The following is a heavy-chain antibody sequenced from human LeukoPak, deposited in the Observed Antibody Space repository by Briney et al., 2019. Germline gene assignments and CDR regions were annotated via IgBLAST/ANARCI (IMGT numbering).Heavy chain of an antibody. V-gene: IGHV3-23*01. CDR1: GFIFSNYA. D-gene: IGHD2-21*02. CDR2: VSAGGGST. CDR3: AKDLSKAYCGGDCYSVEYFQH. Sequence: GGSLRLSCTISGFIFSNYAMSWVRQAPGKGLEWVSAVSAGGGSTYYADSVKGRFTISRDNSRNTLYLQMNSLRAEDTAVYYCAKDLSKAYCGGDCYSVEYFQHWGQGTLVTVSS. J-gene: IGHJ1*01.